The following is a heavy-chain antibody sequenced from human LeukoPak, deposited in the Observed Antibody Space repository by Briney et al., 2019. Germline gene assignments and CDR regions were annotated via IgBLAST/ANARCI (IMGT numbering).Heavy chain of an antibody. D-gene: IGHD1-26*01. J-gene: IGHJ4*02. CDR2: INPNSGGT. CDR3: ARSGSYPQFYPFDY. CDR1: GYTFTGYY. Sequence: ASVKVSFKASGYTFTGYYMHWVRQAPGQGLEWMGWINPNSGGTNYAQKFQGRVTMTRDTSISTAYMELSRLRSDDTAVYYCARSGSYPQFYPFDYWGQGTLVTVSS. V-gene: IGHV1-2*02.